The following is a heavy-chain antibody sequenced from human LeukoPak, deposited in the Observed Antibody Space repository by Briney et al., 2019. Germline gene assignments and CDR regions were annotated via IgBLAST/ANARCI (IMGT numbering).Heavy chain of an antibody. D-gene: IGHD4-23*01. J-gene: IGHJ4*02. CDR2: IYYSGST. CDR1: GVSISSYY. V-gene: IGHV4-59*01. CDR3: ARSPPEGGGNQPFPDY. Sequence: KSSETLSLTCTVSGVSISSYYWSWIRQPPGKGLEWIGYIYYSGSTNYNPSLKSRVTISVDTSKNQFSLKLSSVTAADTAVYYCARSPPEGGGNQPFPDYWGQGTLVTVSS.